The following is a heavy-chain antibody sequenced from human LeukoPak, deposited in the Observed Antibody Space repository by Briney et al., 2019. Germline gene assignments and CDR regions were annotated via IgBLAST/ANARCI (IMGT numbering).Heavy chain of an antibody. V-gene: IGHV3-74*01. J-gene: IGHJ6*02. CDR3: ARELGGLDV. D-gene: IGHD7-27*01. CDR2: INSDGSST. CDR1: GLTFNNYG. Sequence: PGGCLRLSCAASGLTFNNYGMNWVRQAPGKGLVWVSRINSDGSSTNYADSVRGRFTISRDNAKNTLYLQMNSLRVEDTAVYYCARELGGLDVWGQGTPATVSS.